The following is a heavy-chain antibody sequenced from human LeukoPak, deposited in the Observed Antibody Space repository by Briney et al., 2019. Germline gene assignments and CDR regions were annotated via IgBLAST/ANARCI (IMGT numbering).Heavy chain of an antibody. CDR2: TYYKSKWYS. CDR3: TRDKVTMVRGVIYDYYGMDV. D-gene: IGHD3-10*01. CDR1: GDSVSSNSAT. V-gene: IGHV6-1*01. Sequence: SQTLSLTCAISGDSVSSNSATWNWIRQSPSRGLEWLGRTYYKSKWYSDYAVSVRSRVTINPDTSKNQFCLQLKSVTPEDTAVYYCTRDKVTMVRGVIYDYYGMDVWGQGTTVIVSS. J-gene: IGHJ6*02.